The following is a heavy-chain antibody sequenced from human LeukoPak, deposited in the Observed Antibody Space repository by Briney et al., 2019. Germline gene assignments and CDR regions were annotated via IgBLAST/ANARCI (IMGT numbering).Heavy chain of an antibody. J-gene: IGHJ6*03. D-gene: IGHD3-9*01. CDR3: ARDGGTTIFPLYMDV. CDR1: GSTFSSYS. V-gene: IGHV3-21*01. Sequence: GGSLRLSCAASGSTFSSYSMNWVRQAPGKGLEWVSSISSSSSYIYYADSVKGRFTISRDNAKNSLYLQMNSLRAEDTAVYYCARDGGTTIFPLYMDVWGKGTTVTVSS. CDR2: ISSSSSYI.